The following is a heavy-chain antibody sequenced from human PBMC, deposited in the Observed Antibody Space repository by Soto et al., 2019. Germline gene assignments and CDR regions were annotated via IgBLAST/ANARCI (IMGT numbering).Heavy chain of an antibody. D-gene: IGHD6-25*01. J-gene: IGHJ5*02. CDR3: GSVRLSGYVPS. Sequence: XTLSLTCTVSGGSVSSYYWTWIRQSPGKGLEWIGYVYFSGNTNYNPSLKSRVTISIETSKNQFSLTLASVTAADTAFYYCGSVRLSGYVPSWGQGTLVTVSS. V-gene: IGHV4-59*02. CDR2: VYFSGNT. CDR1: GGSVSSYY.